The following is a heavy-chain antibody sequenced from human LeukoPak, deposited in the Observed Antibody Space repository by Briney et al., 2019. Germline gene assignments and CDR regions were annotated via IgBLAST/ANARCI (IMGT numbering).Heavy chain of an antibody. D-gene: IGHD3-9*01. J-gene: IGHJ4*02. V-gene: IGHV4-4*07. CDR1: GGSISSYY. CDR2: IYTSGST. Sequence: SETLSLTCTVSGGSISSYYWSWIRQPAGKGLEWIGRIYTSGSTNYNPSLKSRVTMSVDTSKNQFSLKLSSVTAADTAVYYCVSNYYDILTGYYTIDYWGQGTLVTVSS. CDR3: VSNYYDILTGYYTIDY.